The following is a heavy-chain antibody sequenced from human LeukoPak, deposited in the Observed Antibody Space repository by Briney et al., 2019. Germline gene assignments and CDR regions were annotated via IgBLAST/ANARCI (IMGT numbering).Heavy chain of an antibody. CDR1: GFTFSSYA. Sequence: HPGGTLRLSCAVSGFTFSSYAMSWVRQAPGKGLKWVSAISGSGGSTYYADSVKGRFTISRDNSKDTLYLQMNSLRAEDTAVYYCAKVPSYCGGDCYSPFDYWGQGTLVTVSS. D-gene: IGHD2-21*02. J-gene: IGHJ4*02. CDR3: AKVPSYCGGDCYSPFDY. V-gene: IGHV3-23*01. CDR2: ISGSGGST.